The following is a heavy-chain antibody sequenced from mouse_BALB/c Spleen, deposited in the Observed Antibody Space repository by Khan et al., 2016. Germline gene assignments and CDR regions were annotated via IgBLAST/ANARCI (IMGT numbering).Heavy chain of an antibody. V-gene: IGHV10-1*02. CDR3: VSPYGNYDYAMDY. CDR2: IRSKSNNYAT. J-gene: IGHJ4*01. D-gene: IGHD2-1*01. CDR1: GFTFNTYA. Sequence: EVQPVESGGGLVQPTGSLKLSCAASGFTFNTYAMNWVRQAPGKGLEWVARIRSKSNNYATYYADSVKDRFTISRDDSQSMLYLQMNNLKTEDTAMYCCVSPYGNYDYAMDYWGQGTTVAVSS.